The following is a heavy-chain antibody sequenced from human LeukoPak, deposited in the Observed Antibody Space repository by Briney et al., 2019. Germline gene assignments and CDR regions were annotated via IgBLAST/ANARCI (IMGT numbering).Heavy chain of an antibody. CDR2: INPSGGTT. CDR3: ARGYCNGGSCYSFYY. CDR1: GGTFSSYA. D-gene: IGHD2-15*01. V-gene: IGHV1-46*01. J-gene: IGHJ4*02. Sequence: ASVKVSCKASGGTFSSYAISWVRQAPGQGLEWMGVINPSGGTTLYAQKFQGRVTMTRDTSTSTVYMELSSLRSEDTAVYYCARGYCNGGSCYSFYYWGQGTLVTVSS.